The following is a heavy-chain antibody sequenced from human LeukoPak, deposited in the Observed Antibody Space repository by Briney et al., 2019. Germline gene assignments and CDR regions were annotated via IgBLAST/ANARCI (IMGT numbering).Heavy chain of an antibody. V-gene: IGHV5-51*01. D-gene: IGHD3-22*01. Sequence: GESLKISWKGYGYIITNYCITWVRQMPGKGLEWMGIIYPDDSDTRYSPSFQGQVTITADKSISTAYLQWSSLKAADTAMYYCARRSYYDSGGYYYDFWGQGTLVTVSS. CDR2: IYPDDSDT. J-gene: IGHJ4*02. CDR3: ARRSYYDSGGYYYDF. CDR1: GYIITNYC.